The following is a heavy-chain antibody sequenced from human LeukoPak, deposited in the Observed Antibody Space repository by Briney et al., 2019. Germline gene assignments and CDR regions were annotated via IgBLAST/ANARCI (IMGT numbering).Heavy chain of an antibody. Sequence: SETLSLTCTVSGGSISSGGYYWSWIRQHPGKGLEWIGYIYYSGSTYYNPSLKSRVTISVDTSKNQFSLKPSSVTAADTAVYYCARHSYAIGSRFDYWGQGTLVTVSS. D-gene: IGHD2-8*01. V-gene: IGHV4-31*03. J-gene: IGHJ4*02. CDR1: GGSISSGGYY. CDR3: ARHSYAIGSRFDY. CDR2: IYYSGST.